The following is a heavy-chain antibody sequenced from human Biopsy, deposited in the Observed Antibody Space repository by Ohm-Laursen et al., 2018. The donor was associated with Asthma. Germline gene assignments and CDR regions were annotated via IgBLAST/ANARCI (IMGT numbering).Heavy chain of an antibody. CDR3: ARAIRTGDWYFDV. CDR1: GDSISSNSW. D-gene: IGHD5-24*01. J-gene: IGHJ2*01. V-gene: IGHV4-4*03. CDR2: IYYSGST. Sequence: PGTLSLTCAVSGDSISSNSWWTWVRQSPGRGLEWIGEIYYSGSTNYHPSLKGRVTISVAKSKNQFSLRLTSATAADTAVYYCARAIRTGDWYFDVWGRGTLVTVSS.